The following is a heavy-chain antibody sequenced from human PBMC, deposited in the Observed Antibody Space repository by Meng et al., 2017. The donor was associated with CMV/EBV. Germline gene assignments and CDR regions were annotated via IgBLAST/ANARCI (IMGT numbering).Heavy chain of an antibody. D-gene: IGHD3-10*01. CDR1: GFTFSSYS. V-gene: IGHV3-21*01. CDR3: ARDRGYYGTGSYGDY. J-gene: IGHJ4*02. Sequence: GESLKISCAASGFTFSSYSMNWVRQAPGKGLEWVSSISSSSSCIYYADSVKGRFTISRDNAKNSLYLQMNSLRAEDTAVYYCARDRGYYGTGSYGDYWGQGTLVTVSS. CDR2: ISSSSSCI.